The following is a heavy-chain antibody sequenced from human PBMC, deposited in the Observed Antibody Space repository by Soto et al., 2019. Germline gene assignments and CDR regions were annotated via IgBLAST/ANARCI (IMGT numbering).Heavy chain of an antibody. D-gene: IGHD3-10*01. V-gene: IGHV3-7*01. CDR1: GFTFSSYW. J-gene: IGHJ6*04. CDR3: ARDYSDYYGSGDGSVV. CDR2: IKQDGSEK. Sequence: GGSLRLSCAASGFTFSSYWMSWVRQAPGKGLEWVANIKQDGSEKYYVDSVKGRFTISRDNAKNSLYLQMNSLRAEDTAVYYCARDYSDYYGSGDGSVVWGKGTTVTVSS.